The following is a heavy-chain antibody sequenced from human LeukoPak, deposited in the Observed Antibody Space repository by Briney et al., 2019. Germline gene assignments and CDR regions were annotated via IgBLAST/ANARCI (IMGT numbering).Heavy chain of an antibody. CDR2: ISFDGSDK. CDR1: GFAFSSYA. Sequence: GGSLRLSCAASGFAFSSYAMHWVRQAPGKGLEWVAVISFDGSDKYYADSVKGRFTISRDNSKNTLYLQMNSLRAEDTAVYYCARDQHGEIGVGANDYWGQGTLVTVSS. D-gene: IGHD2-21*01. CDR3: ARDQHGEIGVGANDY. V-gene: IGHV3-30-3*01. J-gene: IGHJ4*02.